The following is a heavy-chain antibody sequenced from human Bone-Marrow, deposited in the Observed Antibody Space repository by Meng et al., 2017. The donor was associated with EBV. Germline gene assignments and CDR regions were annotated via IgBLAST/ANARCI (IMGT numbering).Heavy chain of an antibody. CDR2: IYHSGST. Sequence: QVQVHASGPGLVQPSGTLSLTCAVSGGSISSSNGWSWVRQPPGKGLEWIGEIYHSGSTNYNPSLKSRVTISVDKSKNQFSLKLSSVTAADTAVYYCVGAHYGDSSGYYYAYWGQGTLVTVSS. CDR3: VGAHYGDSSGYYYAY. J-gene: IGHJ4*02. CDR1: GGSISSSNG. D-gene: IGHD3-22*01. V-gene: IGHV4-4*02.